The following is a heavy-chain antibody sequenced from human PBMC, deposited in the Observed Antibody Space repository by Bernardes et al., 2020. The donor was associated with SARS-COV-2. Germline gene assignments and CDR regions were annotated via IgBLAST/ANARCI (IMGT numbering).Heavy chain of an antibody. CDR2: IYSDGLT. CDR3: ARGASGFNP. D-gene: IGHD3-22*01. CDR1: GITVITNY. V-gene: IGHV3-66*01. Sequence: GGSLRLSCAASGITVITNYMTWVRQAPGKGLEWVSVIYSDGLTYYADSVKGRFTISRDNSKNTLSLQMNSLRAEDTAVYYCARGASGFNPWGQGTLVTVSS. J-gene: IGHJ5*02.